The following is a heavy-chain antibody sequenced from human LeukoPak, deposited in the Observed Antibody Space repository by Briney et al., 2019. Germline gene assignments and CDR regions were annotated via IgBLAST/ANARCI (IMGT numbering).Heavy chain of an antibody. D-gene: IGHD6-25*01. Sequence: GGSLRLSCAASGFTFRTFWMHWVRQAPGKGLVWVSRINSDGSFTNYADSVKGRFTISRDNSKNTLYLQMNSLGAEDTAVYYCASSAGALIDCWGQGTLVIVSS. J-gene: IGHJ4*02. CDR1: GFTFRTFW. CDR2: INSDGSFT. CDR3: ASSAGALIDC. V-gene: IGHV3-74*01.